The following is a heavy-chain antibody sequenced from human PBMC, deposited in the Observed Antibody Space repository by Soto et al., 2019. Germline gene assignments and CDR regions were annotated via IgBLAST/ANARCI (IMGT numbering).Heavy chain of an antibody. V-gene: IGHV3-66*01. CDR2: IYSGGST. CDR3: ARSRILYYYYYMDV. Sequence: GGSLRLSCAASGFTVSSNYMSWVRQAPGKGLEWVSVIYSGGSTYYADSVKGRFTISRDNSKNTLYLQMNSLRAEDTAVYYCARSRILYYYYYMDVWGKGTTVTVSS. CDR1: GFTVSSNY. J-gene: IGHJ6*03.